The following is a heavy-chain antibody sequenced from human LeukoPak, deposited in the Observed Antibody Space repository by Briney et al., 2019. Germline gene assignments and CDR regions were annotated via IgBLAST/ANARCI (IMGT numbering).Heavy chain of an antibody. CDR1: GYIFTGYY. Sequence: APVKVSCKASGYIFTGYYMHWVRQAPGQGLEWMGWISPNSGGTNYAQKFQGRVTMTRDTSISTAYMQLSWLRSDDTAVYYCARASYDSRGYYAYWGQGTLVTVSS. D-gene: IGHD3-22*01. CDR3: ARASYDSRGYYAY. CDR2: ISPNSGGT. J-gene: IGHJ4*02. V-gene: IGHV1-2*02.